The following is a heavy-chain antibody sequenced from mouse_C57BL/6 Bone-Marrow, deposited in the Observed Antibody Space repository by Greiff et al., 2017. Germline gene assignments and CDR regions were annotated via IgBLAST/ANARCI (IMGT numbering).Heavy chain of an antibody. V-gene: IGHV5-4*01. CDR3: ARDEGLQPWVAY. D-gene: IGHD6-1*01. Sequence: EVKLMESGGGLVKPGGSLKLSCAASGFTFSSYAMSWVRQTPEKRLEWVATISDGGSYTYYPDNVKGRFTISRDNSKNNLYLQMSHLKSEDTAMYYCARDEGLQPWVAYWGQGTRVTVSA. CDR2: ISDGGSYT. CDR1: GFTFSSYA. J-gene: IGHJ3*01.